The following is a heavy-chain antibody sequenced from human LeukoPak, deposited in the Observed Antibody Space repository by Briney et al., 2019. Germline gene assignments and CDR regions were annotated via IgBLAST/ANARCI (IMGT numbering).Heavy chain of an antibody. CDR3: ARAYYDFWSGYYTGIDY. J-gene: IGHJ4*02. V-gene: IGHV4-59*12. CDR1: GGSISSYY. D-gene: IGHD3-3*01. CDR2: IYYSGST. Sequence: SETLSLTCTVSGGSISSYYWSWIRQPPGRGLEWVGSIYYSGSTYYNPSLKSRVTISVDTSKNQFSLKLSSVTAADTAVYYCARAYYDFWSGYYTGIDYWGQGTLVTVSS.